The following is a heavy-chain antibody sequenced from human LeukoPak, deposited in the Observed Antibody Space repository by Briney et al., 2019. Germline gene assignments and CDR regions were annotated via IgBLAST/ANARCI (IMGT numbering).Heavy chain of an antibody. D-gene: IGHD1-1*01. J-gene: IGHJ3*02. V-gene: IGHV1-18*01. Sequence: GALVKVSCKAAGYTFTSKGISWVRQAPGQGLEWMGWISGYNGNTNYAQRFQGRVTMTTDTSTTTAYMELRSLRSDDTAVYYCANWPWHSWIVDAFDIWGQGTMVTVSS. CDR2: ISGYNGNT. CDR1: GYTFTSKG. CDR3: ANWPWHSWIVDAFDI.